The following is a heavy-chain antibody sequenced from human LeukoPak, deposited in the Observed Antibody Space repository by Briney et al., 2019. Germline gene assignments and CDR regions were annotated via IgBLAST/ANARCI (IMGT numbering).Heavy chain of an antibody. CDR1: GFTFGDYA. V-gene: IGHV3-49*03. D-gene: IGHD3-16*01. J-gene: IGHJ4*02. CDR3: TRVASRVMTTYYFDY. Sequence: GRSLRLSCTASGFTFGDYALSWFRQAPGKGLEWVAFIRSRAYGATTEYAASVKDRFTISRDDSESIAYLHMSSLKTGDTAVYYCTRVASRVMTTYYFDYWGQGALVTVSS. CDR2: IRSRAYGATT.